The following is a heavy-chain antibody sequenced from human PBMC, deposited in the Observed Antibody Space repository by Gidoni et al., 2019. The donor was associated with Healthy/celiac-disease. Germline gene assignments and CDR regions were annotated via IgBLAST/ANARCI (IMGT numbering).Heavy chain of an antibody. Sequence: QVQLVESGGGVVQPGRSLRLSCAASGFTFSSYGMHWVRQAPGKGLEWVAVIWYDGSNKYYADSVKGRFTISRDNSKNTLYLQMNSLRAEDTAVYYCARDLLVVRRGYSYGSQVDYWGQGTLVTVSS. D-gene: IGHD5-18*01. CDR1: GFTFSSYG. CDR3: ARDLLVVRRGYSYGSQVDY. CDR2: IWYDGSNK. J-gene: IGHJ4*02. V-gene: IGHV3-33*01.